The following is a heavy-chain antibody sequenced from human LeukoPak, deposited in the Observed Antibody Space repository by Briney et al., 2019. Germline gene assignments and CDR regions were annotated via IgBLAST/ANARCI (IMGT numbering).Heavy chain of an antibody. Sequence: SETLSLTCTVSGASISRGTHYWSWIRQPAGKGLEWIGRIYTIGNTSYSPSLWRRATISVDASKNQFSLRLSSVTAADTAIYYCARDRSYYSDTGVDYWGQGALVTVSS. J-gene: IGHJ4*02. CDR3: ARDRSYYSDTGVDY. CDR1: GASISRGTHY. CDR2: IYTIGNT. V-gene: IGHV4-61*02. D-gene: IGHD3-22*01.